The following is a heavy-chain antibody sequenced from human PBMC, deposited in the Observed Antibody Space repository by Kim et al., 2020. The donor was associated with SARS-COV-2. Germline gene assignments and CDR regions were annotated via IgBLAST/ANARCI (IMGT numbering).Heavy chain of an antibody. Sequence: GGSLRLSCAASGFTFDDFGMIWVRQISGKGLEWVAGINWNGGHTSHADSVKGRFTISRDNAENSLSLQMHSLRVENTALYYCTRVSAPAHTNFSGYWDQGSLVIVSS. D-gene: IGHD2-2*01. CDR1: GFTFDDFG. CDR3: TRVSAPAHTNFSGY. CDR2: INWNGGHT. V-gene: IGHV3-20*04. J-gene: IGHJ4*02.